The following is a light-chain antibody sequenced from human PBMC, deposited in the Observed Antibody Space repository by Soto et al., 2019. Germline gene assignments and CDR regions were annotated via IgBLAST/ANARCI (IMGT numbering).Light chain of an antibody. CDR3: QQYDSSPRT. V-gene: IGKV3-20*01. CDR1: KSHSSSS. CDR2: GAS. J-gene: IGKJ1*01. Sequence: IVMTPSPATLSLSPGERATLPCRAAKSHSSSSLAWYQQKPGQAPRLLISGASSRAADIPDRFSGSGSGTDFTLTINRLEPEDFAVYYCQQYDSSPRTFGQGTKVDIK.